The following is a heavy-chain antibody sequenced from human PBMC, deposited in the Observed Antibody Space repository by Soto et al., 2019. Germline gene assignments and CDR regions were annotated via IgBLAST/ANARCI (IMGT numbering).Heavy chain of an antibody. CDR2: ISPSGSTI. Sequence: DVQLVESGGGLVQPGGSLRLSCAVSGLTFSNYEMNWVRQAPEKGLEWVSFISPSGSTIYADSVKGRFTISRDNAKNSLYLQMNSLRAEDTAVYYCARGGYCDTTTCYRVNAFDVWGQGTVVAVSS. V-gene: IGHV3-48*03. CDR3: ARGGYCDTTTCYRVNAFDV. CDR1: GLTFSNYE. D-gene: IGHD2-2*01. J-gene: IGHJ3*01.